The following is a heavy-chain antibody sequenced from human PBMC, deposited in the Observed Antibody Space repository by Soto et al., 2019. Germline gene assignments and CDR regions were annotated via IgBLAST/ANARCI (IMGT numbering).Heavy chain of an antibody. CDR3: GRVVEGATRHTDFDS. CDR2: VYYSGGA. V-gene: IGHV4-39*01. D-gene: IGHD2-21*01. CDR1: GVSIHNSHSF. Sequence: SETLSLTCAVSGVSIHNSHSFWGWIRQPPGKGLEFIANVYYSGGAHYNPSFKSRVTISVDTATNQVSLRMSSVAAADTAVYFCGRVVEGATRHTDFDSWGQGTLVTVSS. J-gene: IGHJ5*01.